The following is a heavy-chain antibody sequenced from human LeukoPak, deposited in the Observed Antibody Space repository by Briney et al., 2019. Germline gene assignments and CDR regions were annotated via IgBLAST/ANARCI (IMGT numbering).Heavy chain of an antibody. CDR3: AKVRTGYRWLRRGLDYFDY. J-gene: IGHJ4*02. V-gene: IGHV3-23*01. CDR2: ISGSGGST. CDR1: GFTFSSYG. Sequence: GGSLRLSCAASGFTFSSYGMSWVRQAPGKGLEWVSAISGSGGSTYYADSVKGRFTISRHNSKNPLYLQMNSLRAEDRAVYYCAKVRTGYRWLRRGLDYFDYWGQGTLVTVSS. D-gene: IGHD3/OR15-3a*01.